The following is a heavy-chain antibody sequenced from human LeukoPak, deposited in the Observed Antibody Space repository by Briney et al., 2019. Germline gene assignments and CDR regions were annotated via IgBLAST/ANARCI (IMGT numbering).Heavy chain of an antibody. V-gene: IGHV4-59*08. CDR3: ARHAAVEGSSGWSPLWWFDP. CDR1: GGSIRSYY. CDR2: MHHSGST. D-gene: IGHD6-19*01. Sequence: SETLSLTCTVSGGSIRSYYWSWVRQPPGKGLEWIGYMHHSGSTKHNPYLKSRVTISVDTSKSQFSLKLSSVTAADTAVYYCARHAAVEGSSGWSPLWWFDPWGQGTLVTVSS. J-gene: IGHJ5*02.